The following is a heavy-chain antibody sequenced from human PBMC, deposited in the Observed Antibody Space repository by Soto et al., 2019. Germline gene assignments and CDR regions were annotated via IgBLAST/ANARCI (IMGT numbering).Heavy chain of an antibody. CDR2: ISGSGDRTI. CDR1: GFTFSSYA. J-gene: IGHJ6*02. CDR3: AREGWPLLQTGMDV. Sequence: GGSLRLSCAASGFTFSSYALSWVRQGPGKGLEWVSGISGSGDRTINYADSVKGRFIISRDNSKNSLYLQMHSLRDEDTAVYYCAREGWPLLQTGMDVWGQGTTVTVSS. D-gene: IGHD2-15*01. V-gene: IGHV3-23*01.